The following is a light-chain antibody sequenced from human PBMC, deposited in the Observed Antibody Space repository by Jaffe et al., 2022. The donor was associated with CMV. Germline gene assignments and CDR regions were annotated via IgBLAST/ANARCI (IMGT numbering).Light chain of an antibody. V-gene: IGKV3-20*01. CDR2: SAS. CDR1: ESVGSTY. J-gene: IGKJ4*01. Sequence: EIVLTQSPDTLSLSPGERATLSCRASESVGSTYLAWYQQTPGQAPRLLIYSASTRATGIPARFSGSGSGTDFTLTISRLQPEDFAVYFCQQYGRSPFTFGGGTKVEIK. CDR3: QQYGRSPFT.